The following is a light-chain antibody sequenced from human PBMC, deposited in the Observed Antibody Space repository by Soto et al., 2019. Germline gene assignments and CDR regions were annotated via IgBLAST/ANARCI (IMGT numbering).Light chain of an antibody. CDR1: QGIGSY. J-gene: IGKJ5*01. Sequence: HLTPSPASLSTAVRYRVTITCRASQGIGSYLAWYQQNPGKAPKLLIYAASTLESGVPSRFSGSGSGTEFTLTISSLQPEDFATYYCHQLNSYPQTFGQGTRLDIK. V-gene: IGKV1-9*01. CDR2: AAS. CDR3: HQLNSYPQT.